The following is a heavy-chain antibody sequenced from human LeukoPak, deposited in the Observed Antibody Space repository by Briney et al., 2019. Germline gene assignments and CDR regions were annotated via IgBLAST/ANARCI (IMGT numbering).Heavy chain of an antibody. CDR3: ARCYHYYDSSGYYYLFDY. J-gene: IGHJ4*02. CDR1: GGTFSSYA. D-gene: IGHD3-22*01. V-gene: IGHV1-69*13. Sequence: ASVKVSCKASGGTFSSYAISWVRQAPGQGLEWMGGIIPIFGTANYAQKFQGRVTITADESTSTAYMELSSLRSEDTAVYYCARCYHYYDSSGYYYLFDYWGQGTLVTVSS. CDR2: IIPIFGTA.